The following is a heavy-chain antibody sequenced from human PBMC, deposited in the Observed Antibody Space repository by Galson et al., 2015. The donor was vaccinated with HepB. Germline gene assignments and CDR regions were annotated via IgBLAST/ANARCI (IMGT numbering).Heavy chain of an antibody. CDR1: GFTFSRYG. CDR3: ALSGYFDWLRLSYYYYGMDV. CDR2: ISYDGSNK. Sequence: SLRLSCAASGFTFSRYGMHWVRQAPGKGLEWVAVISYDGSNKYYADSVKGRFTISRDNSKNTLYLQMNSLRAEDTAVYYCALSGYFDWLRLSYYYYGMDVWGQGTTVTVSS. D-gene: IGHD3-9*01. J-gene: IGHJ6*02. V-gene: IGHV3-30*03.